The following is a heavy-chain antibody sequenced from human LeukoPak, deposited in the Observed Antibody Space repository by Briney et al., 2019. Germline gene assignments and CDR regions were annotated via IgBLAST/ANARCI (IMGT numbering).Heavy chain of an antibody. Sequence: GGSLRLSCAASGFSFSNYAMSWVRQAPARGPEWVSSIRGGGVTFYADSVKGRFTLSRDDSRNTVYLQLNNLRVEDTAIYYCAKANWVSNADAVWWGQGTQVTVSS. D-gene: IGHD1-1*01. CDR2: IRGGGVT. J-gene: IGHJ4*02. CDR3: AKANWVSNADAVW. CDR1: GFSFSNYA. V-gene: IGHV3-23*01.